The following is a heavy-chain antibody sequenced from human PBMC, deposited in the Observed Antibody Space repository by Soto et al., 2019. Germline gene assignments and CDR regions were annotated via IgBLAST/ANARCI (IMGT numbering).Heavy chain of an antibody. CDR3: ARATLVYYFDY. V-gene: IGHV4-59*01. CDR1: GGSISSYY. D-gene: IGHD1-26*01. Sequence: SETLSLTCTVSGGSISSYYWSWFRQPPGKGLEWIGYIYYSGSTNYNPSLKSRVTISVDTSKNQFSLKLSSVTAADTAVYYCARATLVYYFDYWGQGTLVTVSS. CDR2: IYYSGST. J-gene: IGHJ4*02.